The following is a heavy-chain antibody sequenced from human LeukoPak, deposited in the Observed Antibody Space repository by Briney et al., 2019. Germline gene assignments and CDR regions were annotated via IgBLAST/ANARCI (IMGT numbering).Heavy chain of an antibody. CDR3: ERPYYYDSSSRGMDV. D-gene: IGHD3-22*01. Sequence: SETLSLTCTVSGGSISSSSYYWGWIRQPPGKGLEWIGSIYYSGSTYYNPSLKSRVTISVDTSKNQFSLKLSSVTAADTAVYYCERPYYYDSSSRGMDVWGQGTTVTVSS. CDR1: GGSISSSSYY. J-gene: IGHJ6*02. CDR2: IYYSGST. V-gene: IGHV4-39*01.